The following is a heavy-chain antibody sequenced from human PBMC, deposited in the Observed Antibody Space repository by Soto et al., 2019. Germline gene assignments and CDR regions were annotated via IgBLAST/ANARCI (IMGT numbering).Heavy chain of an antibody. V-gene: IGHV3-23*01. CDR2: ITGNDDNR. D-gene: IGHD3-3*01. CDR3: AKEYRYHDFCGLDV. CDR1: GFTFRSYA. Sequence: EVHLLESGGGLVQPGGSLRLSCGASGFTFRSYAMNWVRQAPGKGLEWVSSITGNDDNRYYADSVKGRFTISRDNSKNTLYLQMNSLRAEDTAVYYCAKEYRYHDFCGLDVWGQGTTVTVSS. J-gene: IGHJ6*02.